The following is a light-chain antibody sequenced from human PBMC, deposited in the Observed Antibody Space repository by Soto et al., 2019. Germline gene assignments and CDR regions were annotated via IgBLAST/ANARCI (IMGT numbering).Light chain of an antibody. CDR3: QYWDDYSWT. V-gene: IGKV1-5*03. CDR1: QSITDW. J-gene: IGKJ1*01. Sequence: DIQMTQSPSTLSASVGDRVTITCRASQSITDWLAWYQQKPGKAPKFLIYKASNLEGGVPSRFSGSGSGTDFTLTISSAQPDDFATYYCQYWDDYSWTFGQGTKVEI. CDR2: KAS.